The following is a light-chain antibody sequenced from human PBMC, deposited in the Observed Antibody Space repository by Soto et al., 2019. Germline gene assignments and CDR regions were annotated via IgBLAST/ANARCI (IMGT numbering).Light chain of an antibody. CDR2: GNR. V-gene: IGLV1-40*01. Sequence: QSVLTQPPSVSGAPGQRVTIPCTGNSSNLGAGYDVHWYQQLPGTAPKLVIYGNRNRPSGVLERFSGSKSGTSVSLAITGLQAEDEGDYYCQAYDYSLTASVFGGGTKLTVL. J-gene: IGLJ3*02. CDR1: SSNLGAGYD. CDR3: QAYDYSLTASV.